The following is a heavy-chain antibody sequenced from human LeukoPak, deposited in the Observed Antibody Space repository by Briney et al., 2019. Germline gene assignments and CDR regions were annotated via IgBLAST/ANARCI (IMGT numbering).Heavy chain of an antibody. CDR1: GYWPSSYW. D-gene: IGHD5-18*01. V-gene: IGHV5-51*01. CDR3: ARVAPVPGFSYGYYFDY. CDR2: IFPGYSDT. Sequence: ASVTASCKASGYWPSSYWIGWVRQMPGDGLGWVGTIFPGYSDTRYSPSFQGQVTISADKSISTAYLQWSSLKASDTAMYYCARVAPVPGFSYGYYFDYWGQGTLVTVSS. J-gene: IGHJ4*02.